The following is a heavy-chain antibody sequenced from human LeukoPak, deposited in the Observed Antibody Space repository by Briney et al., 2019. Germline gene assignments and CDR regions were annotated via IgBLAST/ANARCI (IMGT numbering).Heavy chain of an antibody. CDR1: GYSFTSYW. CDR3: ARFFPGYSYGSENYFDY. J-gene: IGHJ4*02. D-gene: IGHD5-18*01. CDR2: IYPGDSDT. V-gene: IGHV5-51*01. Sequence: GESLKISCKGSGYSFTSYWIGWVRQMPGKGLEWMGIIYPGDSDTRYSPSFQGQVTISADKSISTAYLQWSSLKASDTAMYYCARFFPGYSYGSENYFDYWGQGTLVTVSS.